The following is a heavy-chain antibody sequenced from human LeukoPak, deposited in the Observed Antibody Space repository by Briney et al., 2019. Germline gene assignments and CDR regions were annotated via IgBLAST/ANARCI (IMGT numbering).Heavy chain of an antibody. CDR1: GGSISSGDYY. Sequence: SQTLSLTCTVSGGSISSGDYYWSWIRKPPGKGLEWIGYIYYSGSTYYNPSLKSRVTISVDTSKNQFSLKLSSVTAADTAVYYCARGKQQLVYDYFDYWGQGTLVTVSS. J-gene: IGHJ4*02. CDR2: IYYSGST. CDR3: ARGKQQLVYDYFDY. V-gene: IGHV4-30-4*08. D-gene: IGHD6-13*01.